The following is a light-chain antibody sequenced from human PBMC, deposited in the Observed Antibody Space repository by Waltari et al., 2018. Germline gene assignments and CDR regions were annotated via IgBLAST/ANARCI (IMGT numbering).Light chain of an antibody. V-gene: IGKV4-1*01. CDR1: QSLSYRYSNRNY. Sequence: DIVMSQSPDSLAVSLGERATIQCRSSQSLSYRYSNRNYLAWYQQRPGQPPKLLIYWASLRESGVPDRFSGSGSGTDFTLTISSLQAEDVAIYYCHQYYTTPFTFGPGTTVDIK. CDR3: HQYYTTPFT. J-gene: IGKJ3*01. CDR2: WAS.